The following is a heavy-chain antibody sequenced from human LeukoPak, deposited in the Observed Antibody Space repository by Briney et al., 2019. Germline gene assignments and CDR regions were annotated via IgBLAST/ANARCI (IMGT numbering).Heavy chain of an antibody. CDR1: GGSISSYY. J-gene: IGHJ4*02. Sequence: SETLSLTCTVSGGSISSYYWGWIRQPPGKGLEWIGSIYYSGSTYYNPSLKSRVTISVDTSKNQFSLKLSSVTAADTAVYYCARCFTSGYYSPFDNWGQGILVTVSS. V-gene: IGHV4-39*07. D-gene: IGHD3-22*01. CDR3: ARCFTSGYYSPFDN. CDR2: IYYSGST.